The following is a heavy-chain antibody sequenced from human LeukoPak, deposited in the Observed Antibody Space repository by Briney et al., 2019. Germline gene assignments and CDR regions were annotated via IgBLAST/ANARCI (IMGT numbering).Heavy chain of an antibody. V-gene: IGHV4-59*01. CDR1: GGSISSYY. Sequence: SETLSLTCTVSGGSISSYYWSWIRRPPGKGLEWIGYIYYSGSTNYNPSLKSRVTISVDTSKNQFSLKLSSVTAADTAVYYCARHSGYDPFFDYWGQGTLVTVSS. J-gene: IGHJ4*02. D-gene: IGHD5-12*01. CDR2: IYYSGST. CDR3: ARHSGYDPFFDY.